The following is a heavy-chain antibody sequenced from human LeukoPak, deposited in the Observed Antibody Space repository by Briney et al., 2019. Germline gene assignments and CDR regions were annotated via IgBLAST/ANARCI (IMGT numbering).Heavy chain of an antibody. Sequence: GGSLRLSCAASGFTLSTYAMSWVRQAPGKGPEGVSAISRSTTYYVDSVKGRFTISKDISKNTLSLQMNSLRAEDTAIYYCVKESPYGTPRLYYFDYWGQGTLVTVSS. CDR2: ISRSTT. D-gene: IGHD1-26*01. V-gene: IGHV3-23*01. CDR3: VKESPYGTPRLYYFDY. J-gene: IGHJ4*02. CDR1: GFTLSTYA.